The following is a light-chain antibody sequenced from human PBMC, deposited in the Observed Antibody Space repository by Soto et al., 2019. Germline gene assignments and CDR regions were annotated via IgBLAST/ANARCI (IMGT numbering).Light chain of an antibody. CDR3: QQRHAWPIT. CDR2: DAV. CDR1: QSATGTN. Sequence: PGEGATLSCRASQSATGTNLAWYQQRAGQAPRLLIYDAVRRATGIPDRFSGSGSGTDFTLTISSLEPEDSAVYYCQQRHAWPITFGQGTRLEIK. J-gene: IGKJ5*01. V-gene: IGKV3D-20*02.